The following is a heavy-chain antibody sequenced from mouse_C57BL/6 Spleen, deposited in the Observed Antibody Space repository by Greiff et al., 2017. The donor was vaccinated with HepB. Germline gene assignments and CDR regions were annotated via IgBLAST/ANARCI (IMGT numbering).Heavy chain of an antibody. CDR2: IYPGDGDT. CDR1: GYAFSSSW. CDR3: ARGGTTVVAHWYFDV. Sequence: VMLVESGPELVKPGASVKISCKASGYAFSSSWMNWVKQRPGKGLEWIGRIYPGDGDTNYNGKFKGKATLTADKSSSTAYMQLSSLTSEDSAVYFCARGGTTVVAHWYFDVWGTGTTVTVSS. V-gene: IGHV1-82*01. J-gene: IGHJ1*03. D-gene: IGHD1-1*01.